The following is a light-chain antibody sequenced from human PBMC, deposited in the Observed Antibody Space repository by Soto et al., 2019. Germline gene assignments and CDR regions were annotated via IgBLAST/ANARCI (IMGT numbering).Light chain of an antibody. V-gene: IGLV1-47*01. CDR1: SSNIGSNY. J-gene: IGLJ1*01. CDR2: RNN. Sequence: QSVRTQPPSASGTPGQRFTISCSGSSSNIGSNYVYWYQQLPGTAPKLLIYRNNQRPSGVPDRFSGSKSGTSASLAISGLRSEDEADYYCAAWDDSLSVLYVFGTG. CDR3: AAWDDSLSVLYV.